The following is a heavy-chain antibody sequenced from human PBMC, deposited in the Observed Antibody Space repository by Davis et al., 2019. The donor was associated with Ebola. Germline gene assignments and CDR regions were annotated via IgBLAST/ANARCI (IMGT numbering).Heavy chain of an antibody. CDR3: ARGYCSGGSCYPFDY. CDR1: GGSISSSSYY. D-gene: IGHD2-15*01. Sequence: MPGGSLRLSCTVSGGSISSSSYYWGWIRQPPGKGLEWIGSIYYSGTTYYNPSLKSRVTISVDTSKNQFSLKLSSVTAADTAVYYCARGYCSGGSCYPFDYWGQGTPVTVSS. CDR2: IYYSGTT. J-gene: IGHJ4*02. V-gene: IGHV4-39*01.